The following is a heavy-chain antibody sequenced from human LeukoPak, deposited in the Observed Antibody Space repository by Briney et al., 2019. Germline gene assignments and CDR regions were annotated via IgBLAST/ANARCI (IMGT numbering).Heavy chain of an antibody. V-gene: IGHV4-39*01. Sequence: KPSETLSLTCTVSGGSISSSSYYWGWIRQPPGKGLEWIGSTYYSGSTYYNPSLKSRVTISVDTSKNQFSLKLSSVTAADTAVYYCARRSSGIAARRDFDYWGQGTLVTVSS. D-gene: IGHD6-6*01. CDR1: GGSISSSSYY. CDR2: TYYSGST. J-gene: IGHJ4*02. CDR3: ARRSSGIAARRDFDY.